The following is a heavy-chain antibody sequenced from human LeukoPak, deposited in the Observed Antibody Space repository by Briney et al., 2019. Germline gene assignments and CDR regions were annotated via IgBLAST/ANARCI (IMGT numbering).Heavy chain of an antibody. V-gene: IGHV3-11*03. Sequence: GGSLRLSCAASGFTFSDYYMTWIRQAPGKGLEWVLYISSSSSHINYADSVKGRFTISRDNPKNSLYLQMNSLRAEDTAVYYCARLVGGYSSGWSYFDYWGHGTLVTVSS. CDR2: ISSSSSHI. CDR1: GFTFSDYY. D-gene: IGHD6-19*01. CDR3: ARLVGGYSSGWSYFDY. J-gene: IGHJ4*01.